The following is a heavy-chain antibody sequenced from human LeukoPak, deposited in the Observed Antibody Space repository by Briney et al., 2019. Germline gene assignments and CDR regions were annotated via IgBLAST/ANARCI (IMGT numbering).Heavy chain of an antibody. CDR3: ARDEDYIAAAGTDY. CDR1: GGSISSYY. J-gene: IGHJ4*02. V-gene: IGHV4-59*01. Sequence: SETLSLTCTVSGGSISSYYWSWIRQPPGKGLEWIGYIYYSGSTNYNPSLKSRVTISVDTSKNQFSLKLSSVTAADTAVYYCARDEDYIAAAGTDYWGQGTLVTVSS. D-gene: IGHD6-13*01. CDR2: IYYSGST.